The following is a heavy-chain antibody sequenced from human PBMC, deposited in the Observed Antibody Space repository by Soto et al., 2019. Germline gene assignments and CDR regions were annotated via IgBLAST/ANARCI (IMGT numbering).Heavy chain of an antibody. Sequence: QVQLVQSGAEVKKPGSSVKVSCKASGGTFSSYTISWVRQAPGQGLEWMGRIIPILGIANYAQKFQGRVTITADKPTSTAYMELSSLRAEDTAVYYCARSDIMTPLRVDPLGQGTLGTGSS. CDR2: IIPILGIA. CDR3: ARSDIMTPLRVDP. V-gene: IGHV1-69*02. CDR1: GGTFSSYT. D-gene: IGHD3-9*01. J-gene: IGHJ5*02.